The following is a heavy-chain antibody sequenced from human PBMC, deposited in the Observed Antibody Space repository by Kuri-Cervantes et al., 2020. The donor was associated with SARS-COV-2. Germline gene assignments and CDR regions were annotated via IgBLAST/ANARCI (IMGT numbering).Heavy chain of an antibody. D-gene: IGHD3-22*01. J-gene: IGHJ4*02. CDR1: GFTFSSYS. V-gene: IGHV3-21*01. CDR3: ARGVPYYFDGTVSLRYYLDY. CDR2: ISSSSSYI. Sequence: GESLKISCAASGFTFSSYSMNWVRQAPGKGLEWVSSISSSSSYIYYADSVKGRFTISRDNAKNSLYLQMNSLRAEDTAVYYCARGVPYYFDGTVSLRYYLDYWGQGTLVTVSS.